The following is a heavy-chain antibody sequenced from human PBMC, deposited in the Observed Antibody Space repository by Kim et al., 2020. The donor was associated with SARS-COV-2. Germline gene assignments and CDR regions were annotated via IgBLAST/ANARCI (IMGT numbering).Heavy chain of an antibody. V-gene: IGHV3-30*18. J-gene: IGHJ6*02. Sequence: GGSLRLSCAASGFTFSSYGMHWVRQAPGKGLEWVAVISYDGSNKYYADSVKGRFTISRDNSKNTLYLQMNSLRAEDTAVYYCAKDRFDWLLHYYYGMDVWGQGTTVTVSS. D-gene: IGHD3-9*01. CDR1: GFTFSSYG. CDR3: AKDRFDWLLHYYYGMDV. CDR2: ISYDGSNK.